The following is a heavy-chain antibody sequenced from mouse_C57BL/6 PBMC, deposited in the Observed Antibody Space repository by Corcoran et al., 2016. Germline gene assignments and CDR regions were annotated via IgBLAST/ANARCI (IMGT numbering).Heavy chain of an antibody. CDR3: ARRAPYGPAMDY. V-gene: IGHV8-12*01. J-gene: IGHJ4*01. CDR2: IYWDDDK. D-gene: IGHD1-1*02. CDR1: GFSLRTSGLG. Sequence: QVTLEESGPGILQSSHTLSLPCSFSGFSLRTSGLGVSWIRQPSGTGLEWLAHIYWDDDKRYNPSLKSRLTISKDTSRNQVFLKITSVDTADTAKYYCARRAPYGPAMDYWGQGTSVAVSS.